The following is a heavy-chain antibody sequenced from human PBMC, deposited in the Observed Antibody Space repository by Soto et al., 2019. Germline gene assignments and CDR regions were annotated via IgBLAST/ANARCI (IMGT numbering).Heavy chain of an antibody. V-gene: IGHV1-18*04. J-gene: IGHJ4*02. CDR3: ARDWSRYYDNSGLIWFY. CDR2: ISAYNGDT. CDR1: GYTFRCYG. Sequence: SGKVSWKASGYTFRCYGISWVRQAPGQGLEWVGWISAYNGDTHYAPKFQDRITLTTETSTDTAYMELRSLRLDDTAVYYCARDWSRYYDNSGLIWFYWGQGSLVTVSS. D-gene: IGHD3-22*01.